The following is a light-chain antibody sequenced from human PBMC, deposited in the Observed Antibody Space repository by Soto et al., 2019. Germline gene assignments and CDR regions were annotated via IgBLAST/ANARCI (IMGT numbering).Light chain of an antibody. CDR2: EVS. CDR3: SSYTSISTWV. Sequence: SALTQPTSVSGSPGQSITISCTGTSSDVGGYNYVSWYQQHPGKAPKLMIYEVSNRPSGVSNRFSGSKSGNTASLTISGLQAEDEADYFCSSYTSISTWVFGGGTKVTVL. V-gene: IGLV2-14*01. CDR1: SSDVGGYNY. J-gene: IGLJ3*02.